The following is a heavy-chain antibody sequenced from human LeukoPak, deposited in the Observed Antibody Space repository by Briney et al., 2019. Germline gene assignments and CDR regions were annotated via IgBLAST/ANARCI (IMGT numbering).Heavy chain of an antibody. V-gene: IGHV6-1*01. CDR3: ARGLTQYDCFDP. J-gene: IGHJ5*02. Sequence: SQTLSLTCAISGDSVSSNSVTWNWIRQSPSRGLEWLGRTYYRSTWYNDYAVSVRGRITVNPDTSKNQFSLHLNSVTPEDTAVYYCARGLTQYDCFDPWGQGILVTISS. CDR2: TYYRSTWYN. D-gene: IGHD2-2*01. CDR1: GDSVSSNSVT.